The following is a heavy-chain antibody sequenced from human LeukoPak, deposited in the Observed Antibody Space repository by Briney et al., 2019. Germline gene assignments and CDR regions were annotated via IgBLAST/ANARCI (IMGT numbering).Heavy chain of an antibody. V-gene: IGHV3-74*01. CDR1: GFTFSSYW. Sequence: GGSLRLSCAASGFTFSSYWMHWVRQAPEKGLVWVSRINSDGSSTSYADSVKGRFTISRDNAKNTLYLQMNSLRAEDTAVYYCARDFPNYDILTGRGGYGMDVWGQGTTVTVSS. D-gene: IGHD3-9*01. J-gene: IGHJ6*02. CDR2: INSDGSST. CDR3: ARDFPNYDILTGRGGYGMDV.